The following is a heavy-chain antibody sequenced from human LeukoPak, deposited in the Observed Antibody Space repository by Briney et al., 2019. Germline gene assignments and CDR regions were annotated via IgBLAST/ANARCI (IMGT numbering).Heavy chain of an antibody. V-gene: IGHV4-59*12. CDR2: IHYRGTT. CDR1: GASINSYY. Sequence: SETLSLTCSVSGASINSYYWNWIRQSPGKGLEWLGIIHYRGTTNYNPSLKSRVTLSLDSSKSQFALKVTSVTAADTAVYYCARASPVAGRREYYFDYWGQGTLVTVSS. J-gene: IGHJ4*02. CDR3: ARASPVAGRREYYFDY. D-gene: IGHD6-19*01.